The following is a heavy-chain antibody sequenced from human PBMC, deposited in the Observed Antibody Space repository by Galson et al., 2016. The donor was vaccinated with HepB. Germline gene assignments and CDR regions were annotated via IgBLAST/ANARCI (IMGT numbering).Heavy chain of an antibody. CDR1: GFTFSLYG. J-gene: IGHJ4*02. D-gene: IGHD2-15*01. Sequence: SLRLSCAASGFTFSLYGMHWVRQAPGKGLEWVAFISYDGSNKYYADSVKGRFTISRDNSKNTLYMQMNSLRAEDTAVFYCARSYHPGGYCSGGSCYAVDDWGQGNLVTVSS. CDR3: ARSYHPGGYCSGGSCYAVDD. CDR2: ISYDGSNK. V-gene: IGHV3-33*05.